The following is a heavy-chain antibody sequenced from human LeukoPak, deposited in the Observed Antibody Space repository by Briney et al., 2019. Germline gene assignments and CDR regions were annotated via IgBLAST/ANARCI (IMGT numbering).Heavy chain of an antibody. J-gene: IGHJ4*02. CDR2: IYSGGST. Sequence: QAGGSLRLSCAASGFTVSSNYMSWVRQAPGKGLEWVSVIYSGGSTYYADSVKGRFTISRDNSKNTLYLQMNSLRAEDTAVYYCATHTLGQPRNSNFDYWGQGTLVTVSS. CDR1: GFTVSSNY. CDR3: ATHTLGQPRNSNFDY. D-gene: IGHD7-27*01. V-gene: IGHV3-66*01.